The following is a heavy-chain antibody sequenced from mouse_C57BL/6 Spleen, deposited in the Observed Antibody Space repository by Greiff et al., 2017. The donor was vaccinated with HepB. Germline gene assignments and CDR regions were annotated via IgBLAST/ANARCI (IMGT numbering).Heavy chain of an antibody. CDR2: IYPSDSET. J-gene: IGHJ3*01. CDR1: GYTFTSYW. CDR3: ARRIYYDFDGGRFAY. D-gene: IGHD2-4*01. V-gene: IGHV1-61*01. Sequence: QVQLQQPGAELVRPGSSVKLSCQASGYTFTSYWMDWVKQRPGQGLEWIGNIYPSDSETPYNQKFKDKATLTVDKSSNTANMQLSSLTSEDTAVYDCARRIYYDFDGGRFAYWGQGTLVTVSA.